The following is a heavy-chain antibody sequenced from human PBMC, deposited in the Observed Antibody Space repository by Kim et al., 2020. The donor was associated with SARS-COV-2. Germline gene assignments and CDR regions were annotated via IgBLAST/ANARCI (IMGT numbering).Heavy chain of an antibody. Sequence: GGSLRLSCAAYGLTLSNAWMSWVRQAPGKGLEWVGRIKSKTDGGTTDYAAPVKGRLTISRDDSKNTLYLQMNSLKTEDTAVYYCTTGVVADAFDIRGQGTMVTVSS. CDR3: TTGVVADAFDI. CDR2: IKSKTDGGTT. J-gene: IGHJ3*02. D-gene: IGHD3-22*01. V-gene: IGHV3-15*01. CDR1: GLTLSNAW.